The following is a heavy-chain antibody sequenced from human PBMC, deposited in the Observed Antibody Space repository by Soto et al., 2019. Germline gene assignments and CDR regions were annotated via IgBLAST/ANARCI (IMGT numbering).Heavy chain of an antibody. Sequence: LVQSGAEVKKPGSSVKVSCRAGRGSFSASGFSWVRQAPGRGLEWVGGFIPIFGTANYAQRFQDRGTMTADESTSTVYMEVRSLRSEDTALDYCARSGCSYGPHMDWGQGPLVTVST. CDR2: FIPIFGTA. V-gene: IGHV1-69*01. J-gene: IGHJ4*02. CDR3: ARSGCSYGPHMD. D-gene: IGHD5-18*01. CDR1: RGSFSASG.